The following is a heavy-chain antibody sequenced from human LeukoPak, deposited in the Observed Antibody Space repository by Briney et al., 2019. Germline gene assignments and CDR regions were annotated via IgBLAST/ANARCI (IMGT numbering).Heavy chain of an antibody. CDR2: VYYSGTT. CDR1: GASISTSSYY. Sequence: SETLSLTCTVSGASISTSSYYWGWIRQPPGKGLEWIGSVYYSGTTYFNPSLKSRVTMLVDPSKSQISLRLTSVTAADMAVYYCARGLGWNDLTDAFDVWGQGTMATVSS. CDR3: ARGLGWNDLTDAFDV. J-gene: IGHJ3*01. V-gene: IGHV4-39*07. D-gene: IGHD1-1*01.